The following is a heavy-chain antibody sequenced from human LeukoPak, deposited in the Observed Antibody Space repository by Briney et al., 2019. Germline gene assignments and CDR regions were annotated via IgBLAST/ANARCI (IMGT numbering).Heavy chain of an antibody. CDR3: ARGRVVGDYVLDS. Sequence: SETLSLTCTVSGGSISSGDYYWSWIRQPPGKGLEWIGSIYHSGSTYYNPSLKSRVTLSVDTSKNQFSLKLTSTTAADTALYYCARGRVVGDYVLDSWGQGTLVTVSS. CDR1: GGSISSGDYY. D-gene: IGHD3-16*01. CDR2: IYHSGST. J-gene: IGHJ4*02. V-gene: IGHV4-39*01.